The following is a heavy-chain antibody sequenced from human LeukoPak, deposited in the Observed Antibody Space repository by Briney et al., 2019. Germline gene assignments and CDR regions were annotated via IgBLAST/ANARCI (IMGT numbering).Heavy chain of an antibody. CDR1: GFAFSSSW. J-gene: IGHJ4*02. CDR2: INKDATAK. Sequence: GGSLRLSCAASGFAFSSSWMSWVRQAPGKGLEWVANINKDATAKYYVDSVKGRFAISRDNAKNSLYLQMNGLRAEDTAVYYCARGTVAGKAPYWGQGTLVTVSS. CDR3: ARGTVAGKAPY. D-gene: IGHD6-19*01. V-gene: IGHV3-7*01.